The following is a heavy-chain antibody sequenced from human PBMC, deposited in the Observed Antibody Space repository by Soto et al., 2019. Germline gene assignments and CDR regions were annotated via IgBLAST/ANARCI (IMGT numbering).Heavy chain of an antibody. V-gene: IGHV4-61*01. J-gene: IGHJ6*03. Sequence: SETLSLTCTVSGGSVSSGSYYWSWIRQPPGKGLEWIGYIYYSGSTNYNPSLKSRVTISVDTSKNQFSLKLSSVTAADTAVYYCARDRRGYSSSSYYYYYMDVWGKGTTVTVSS. CDR3: ARDRRGYSSSSYYYYYMDV. D-gene: IGHD6-6*01. CDR1: GGSVSSGSYY. CDR2: IYYSGST.